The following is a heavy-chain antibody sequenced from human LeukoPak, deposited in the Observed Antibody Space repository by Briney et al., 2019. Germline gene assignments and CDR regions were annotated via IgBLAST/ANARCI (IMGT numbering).Heavy chain of an antibody. J-gene: IGHJ3*02. D-gene: IGHD4-17*01. CDR3: ARLIHDYGDPDAFDI. CDR1: GFTVRSNY. CDR2: IYSGGST. Sequence: GGSLRLSCAASGFTVRSNYMSWVRQAPGKGLEGVSVIYSGGSTYYADSVKGRFTISRDNSKNTLYLQMNSLRAEDTAVYYCARLIHDYGDPDAFDIWGQGTMVTVSS. V-gene: IGHV3-66*04.